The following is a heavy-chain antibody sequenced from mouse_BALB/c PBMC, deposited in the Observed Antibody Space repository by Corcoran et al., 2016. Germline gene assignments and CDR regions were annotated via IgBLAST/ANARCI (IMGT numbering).Heavy chain of an antibody. CDR3: ARNLWFAY. CDR1: GFNIKDYY. J-gene: IGHJ3*01. CDR2: IDPENGNT. V-gene: IGHV14-1*02. Sequence: EVQLQQSGAELVRPGALVKLSCKASGFNIKDYYMHWVKQRPEQGLEWIGWIDPENGNTIYDPKFQGKASITADTSSNTAYLQLSSLTSEDTAVYYCARNLWFAYWGQGTLVTVSA.